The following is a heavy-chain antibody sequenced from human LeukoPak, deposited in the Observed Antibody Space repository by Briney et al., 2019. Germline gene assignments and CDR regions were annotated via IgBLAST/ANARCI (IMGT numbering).Heavy chain of an antibody. D-gene: IGHD3-16*02. CDR1: GFTFDDYG. CDR2: INWNGGST. Sequence: PGGSLRLSCAASGFTFDDYGMSWVRQAPGKGLEWVSGINWNGGSTGYADSVKGRFTISRDNAKNSLYLQMNSLRAEDTALYYCARVGILRLGELSLYLDHWGQGTLVTVSS. V-gene: IGHV3-20*04. J-gene: IGHJ4*02. CDR3: ARVGILRLGELSLYLDH.